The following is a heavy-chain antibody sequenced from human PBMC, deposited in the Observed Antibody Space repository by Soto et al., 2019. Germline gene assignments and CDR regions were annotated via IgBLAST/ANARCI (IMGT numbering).Heavy chain of an antibody. J-gene: IGHJ4*02. Sequence: XVSLPPSCVASGPTFSNYWMTWVRQAPRKGLEWVANINQDESRKNYVDSVKGRFIISRDNAKNSLYLQMNSLTADDTGVYYCATDILIRDYWGQGTRVTVSS. CDR3: ATDILIRDY. V-gene: IGHV3-7*03. CDR2: INQDESRK. CDR1: GPTFSNYW. D-gene: IGHD2-21*01.